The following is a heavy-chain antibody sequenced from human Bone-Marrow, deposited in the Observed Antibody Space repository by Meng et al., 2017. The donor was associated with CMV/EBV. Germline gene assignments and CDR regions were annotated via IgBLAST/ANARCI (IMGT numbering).Heavy chain of an antibody. V-gene: IGHV1-69*05. Sequence: SVQVSCKASGGTFSSYAISWVRQAPGQGLEWMGGIIPIFGTANYAQKFQGRVTITTDEYTSTAYMELSSLRSEETAVYYRASSGYCSSTSCYTGAFDPWGQGTLVTVSS. D-gene: IGHD2-2*02. CDR1: GGTFSSYA. CDR2: IIPIFGTA. J-gene: IGHJ5*02. CDR3: ASSGYCSSTSCYTGAFDP.